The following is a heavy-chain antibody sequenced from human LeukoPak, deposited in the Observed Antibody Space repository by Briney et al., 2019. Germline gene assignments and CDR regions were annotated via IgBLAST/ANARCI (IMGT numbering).Heavy chain of an antibody. J-gene: IGHJ3*02. V-gene: IGHV4-39*01. CDR1: GGSISSSSYY. D-gene: IGHD5-24*01. Sequence: PSETLSLTCTVSGGSISSSSYYWGWIRQPPGKWLEWIGSIYYSGSTYSNPSLKSRVTISVDTSKNQFSLKLSSVTAADTAVYYCAKPSRGWLQFDAFDIWGQGTMVTVSS. CDR2: IYYSGST. CDR3: AKPSRGWLQFDAFDI.